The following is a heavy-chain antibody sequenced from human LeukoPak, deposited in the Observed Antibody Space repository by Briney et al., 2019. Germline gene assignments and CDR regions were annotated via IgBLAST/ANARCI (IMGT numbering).Heavy chain of an antibody. D-gene: IGHD2-2*01. CDR1: GYTLIELS. CDR3: ATGPMPAAYFDY. V-gene: IGHV1-24*01. CDR2: FDPEDGET. J-gene: IGHJ4*02. Sequence: ASVKVSCKVSGYTLIELSMHWVRLAHGKGHEWMGGFDPEDGETIYAQKFQGRVTMTEDTSTDTAYMELSSLRSEDTAVYYCATGPMPAAYFDYWGQGTLVTVSS.